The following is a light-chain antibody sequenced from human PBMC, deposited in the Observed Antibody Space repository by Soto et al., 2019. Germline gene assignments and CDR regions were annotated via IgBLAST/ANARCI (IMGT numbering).Light chain of an antibody. CDR3: LQHNSDPRT. CDR1: QGIRDD. J-gene: IGKJ1*01. Sequence: IQITQSRSALTASVGDRVTITCRASQGIRDDLGWYQKKPGKAPKLLIYAASSLQSGVPSRFSGSGSGTEFTLTISSLQPDDFPTDYCLQHNSDPRTFGQGTKVDI. CDR2: AAS. V-gene: IGKV1-17*01.